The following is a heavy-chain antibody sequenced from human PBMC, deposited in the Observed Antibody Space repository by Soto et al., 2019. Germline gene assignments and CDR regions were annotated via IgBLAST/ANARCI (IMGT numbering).Heavy chain of an antibody. J-gene: IGHJ1*01. CDR2: IYYAGTT. D-gene: IGHD3-22*01. V-gene: IGHV4-59*08. CDR1: SGSISPNY. Sequence: SETLSHTCPFSSGSISPNYLSLIRQPPGKGLEWIGYIYYAGTTTYNPSLQSRVSISVDTSKNEVSLKLTSVTAADTAVYFCARLGAYYQAMDSWGQGTLVTVS. CDR3: ARLGAYYQAMDS.